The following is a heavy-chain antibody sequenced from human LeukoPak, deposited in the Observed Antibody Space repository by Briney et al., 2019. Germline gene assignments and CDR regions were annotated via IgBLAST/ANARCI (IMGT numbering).Heavy chain of an antibody. J-gene: IGHJ4*02. V-gene: IGHV3-66*01. CDR2: IYSGGST. CDR3: ARTRDYYFDY. Sequence: LPGGSLRLSCAASGFTVSSNYMSWVRQAPGKGLEWVSVIYSGGSTFYADSVKGRFTISRDNSKNTLYLQMNSLRAEDTAVYYCARTRDYYFDYWGQGTLVTVSS. CDR1: GFTVSSNY.